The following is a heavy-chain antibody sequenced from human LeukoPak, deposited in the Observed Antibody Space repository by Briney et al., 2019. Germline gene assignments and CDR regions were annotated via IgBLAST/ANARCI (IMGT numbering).Heavy chain of an antibody. CDR3: ARDSITFGGVIVYFDY. J-gene: IGHJ4*02. CDR2: IYYSGST. CDR1: GGSVSSGSYY. V-gene: IGHV4-61*01. Sequence: PSETLSLTCTVSGGSVSSGSYYWSWIRQPPGKGLEWIGYIYYSGSTNYNPSLKSRVTILVDTSKNQLSLKLSSVTAADTAVYYCARDSITFGGVIVYFDYWGQGTLVTVSS. D-gene: IGHD3-16*02.